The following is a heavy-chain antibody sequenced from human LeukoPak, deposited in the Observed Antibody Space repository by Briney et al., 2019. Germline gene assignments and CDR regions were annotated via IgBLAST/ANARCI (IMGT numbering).Heavy chain of an antibody. J-gene: IGHJ4*02. V-gene: IGHV3-21*06. CDR2: ITSTSGDM. D-gene: IGHD3-10*01. CDR1: GFTFRSYS. CDR3: ARAAGHYFDY. Sequence: GGSLRLSCAASGFTFRSYSMNWVRQAPGKGLEWVSFITSTSGDMLYADSVKGRFTISRDNAKNTLYLQMNSLRAEDMAVYFCARAAGHYFDYWGQGSLLTVSS.